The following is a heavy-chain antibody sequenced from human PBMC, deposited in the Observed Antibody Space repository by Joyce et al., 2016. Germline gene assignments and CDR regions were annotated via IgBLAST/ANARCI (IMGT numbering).Heavy chain of an antibody. CDR3: ARSTDWYAFDI. D-gene: IGHD2-21*01. V-gene: IGHV3-7*03. Sequence: EVHLVESGGGLVQPGGSLRFYCAASGFTFSKYWLSWVRQAPGKGLEWVTNIKEDGSERDSVDAVKGRFTISRDNAKNFLYLQMNRLRAEDTAMYYCARSTDWYAFDIWGQGTKVIVSS. J-gene: IGHJ3*02. CDR2: IKEDGSER. CDR1: GFTFSKYW.